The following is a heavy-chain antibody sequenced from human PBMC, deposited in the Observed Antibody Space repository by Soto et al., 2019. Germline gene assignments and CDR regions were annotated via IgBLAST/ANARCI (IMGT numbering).Heavy chain of an antibody. CDR3: ARKSITGTTANRYYYGMGV. Sequence: GGSLRHSCAASEFTFSNYAMSWVRQATGKGLEWVSSISSSSSTIYYADSVKGRFTISRDNAKNSLYLQMNSLRDEDTAVYYCARKSITGTTANRYYYGMGVWGQGTTVTVSS. V-gene: IGHV3-48*02. J-gene: IGHJ6*02. D-gene: IGHD1-7*01. CDR1: EFTFSNYA. CDR2: ISSSSSTI.